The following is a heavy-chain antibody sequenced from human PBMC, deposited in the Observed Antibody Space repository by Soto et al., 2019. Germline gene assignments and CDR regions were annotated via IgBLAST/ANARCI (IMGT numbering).Heavy chain of an antibody. Sequence: QVQLVQSGAEVKKPGSSVKVSCKASGGTFSSYAISWVRQAPGQGLEWMGGIIPIFGTANYAQKFQGRVTITADECTRRAYMELSSLRSEDMAVYYCARGGCYSSSWYDGIDVWGQGTTVTVSS. CDR1: GGTFSSYA. J-gene: IGHJ6*02. V-gene: IGHV1-69*01. CDR2: IIPIFGTA. CDR3: ARGGCYSSSWYDGIDV. D-gene: IGHD6-13*01.